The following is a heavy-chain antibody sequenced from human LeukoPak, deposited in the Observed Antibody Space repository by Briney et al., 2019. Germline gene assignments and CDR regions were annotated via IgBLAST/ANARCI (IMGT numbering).Heavy chain of an antibody. CDR3: ARTPTVTTPG. V-gene: IGHV3-23*01. Sequence: GGSLRLSCAASGFTFSSYAMSWVRQAPGKGLEWVSAISGSGGSTYYADSVKGRFTISGDNSKNTLYLKMNSLRAEDTAVYYCARTPTVTTPGWGQGTLVTVSS. CDR2: ISGSGGST. J-gene: IGHJ4*02. D-gene: IGHD4-17*01. CDR1: GFTFSSYA.